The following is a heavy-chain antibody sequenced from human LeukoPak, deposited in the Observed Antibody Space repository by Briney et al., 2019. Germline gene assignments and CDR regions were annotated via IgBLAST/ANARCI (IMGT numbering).Heavy chain of an antibody. J-gene: IGHJ4*02. CDR1: GFTFRDFG. Sequence: PGGSLRLPCAASGFTFRDFGMEWVRQAPGKGLEWVAFIRHDGSDKYPDSARGRFTISRDNSKNTVDLQMNSLRAEDSAVYYCAKDSYGPDNWGQGTLVTVSS. V-gene: IGHV3-30*02. D-gene: IGHD4-17*01. CDR2: IRHDGSDK. CDR3: AKDSYGPDN.